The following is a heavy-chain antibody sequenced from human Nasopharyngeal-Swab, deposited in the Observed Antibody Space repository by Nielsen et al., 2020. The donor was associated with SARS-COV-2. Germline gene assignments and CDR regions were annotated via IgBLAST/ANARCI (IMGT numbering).Heavy chain of an antibody. D-gene: IGHD4-17*01. CDR2: IWYDGSNK. V-gene: IGHV3-33*01. Sequence: VRQAPGKGLEWVAVIWYDGSNKYYADSVKGRFTISRDNSKNTLYLQMNSLRAEDTAVYYCAREAGTTVTTYGGVPDYWGQGTLVDVSS. J-gene: IGHJ4*02. CDR3: AREAGTTVTTYGGVPDY.